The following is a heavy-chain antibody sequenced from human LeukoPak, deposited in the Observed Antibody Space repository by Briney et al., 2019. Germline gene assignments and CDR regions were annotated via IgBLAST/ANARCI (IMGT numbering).Heavy chain of an antibody. Sequence: PSETLSLTCAVYGGSFSGYYWSWIRQPPGKGLEWIGRIYATGSTNYTPSLKSRVAISVDTSKNQFSLNLNSVTAADTAVYYCASRIAVPGGLDYWGQGILVTVSS. CDR2: IYATGST. D-gene: IGHD6-19*01. CDR1: GGSFSGYY. CDR3: ASRIAVPGGLDY. V-gene: IGHV4-4*08. J-gene: IGHJ4*02.